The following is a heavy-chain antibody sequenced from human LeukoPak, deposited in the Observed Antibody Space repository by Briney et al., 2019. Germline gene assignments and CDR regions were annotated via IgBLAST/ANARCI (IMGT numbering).Heavy chain of an antibody. CDR1: GFTFSSYA. Sequence: GGSLRLSCGASGFTFSSYAMTWVRQPPGKGLEWVSAIGSSGTTYYADSVKGRFTISRDNSKNTLYLLMNSPRAGDTALYYCARGTSWMSPYYYMDVWGTGTTVTVSS. CDR2: IGSSGTT. J-gene: IGHJ6*03. D-gene: IGHD2-2*01. V-gene: IGHV3-23*01. CDR3: ARGTSWMSPYYYMDV.